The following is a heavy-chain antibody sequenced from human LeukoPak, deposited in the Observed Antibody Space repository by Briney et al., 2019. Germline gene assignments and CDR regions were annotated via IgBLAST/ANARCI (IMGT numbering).Heavy chain of an antibody. J-gene: IGHJ4*02. CDR2: ISSGGGDT. CDR1: GFTFSSSA. V-gene: IGHV3-23*01. CDR3: ARDTTWYSSYYFDY. Sequence: PGGSLRLSCAASGFTFSSSAMSWVRQTPGKGLEWVSGISSGGGDTRYADSVKGRFTISRDNDKHSLYLQMNTLRAEDTAIYYCARDTTWYSSYYFDYWGQGSLVTVSS. D-gene: IGHD6-13*01.